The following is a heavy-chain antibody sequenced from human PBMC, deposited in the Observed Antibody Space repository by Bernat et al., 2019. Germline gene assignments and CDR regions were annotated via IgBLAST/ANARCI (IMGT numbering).Heavy chain of an antibody. J-gene: IGHJ5*02. D-gene: IGHD4-17*01. CDR1: GYSISSGYY. Sequence: QVQLQESGPGLVKPSETLSLTCAVSGYSISSGYYWGWIRQPPGKGLEWIGSIYHSGSTYYNPSLKSRVTISVDASKTQFSLKRSSVTAADAAVYYCARGGDYLWGPTNWFDPWGQGTLVTVSS. CDR3: ARGGDYLWGPTNWFDP. V-gene: IGHV4-38-2*01. CDR2: IYHSGST.